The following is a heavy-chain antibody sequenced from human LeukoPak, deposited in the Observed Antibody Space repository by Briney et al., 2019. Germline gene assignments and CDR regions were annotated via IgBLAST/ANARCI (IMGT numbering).Heavy chain of an antibody. CDR1: GGSFSGYY. CDR2: INHSGST. CDR3: ARGEMATITNVYYFDY. Sequence: SETLSLTCAVYGGSFSGYYWSWIRQPPGKGLEWIGEINHSGSTNYNPSLKSRVTISVDTSKNQFSLKLSSVTAAGTAVYYCARGEMATITNVYYFDYWGQGTLVTVSS. D-gene: IGHD5-24*01. J-gene: IGHJ4*02. V-gene: IGHV4-34*01.